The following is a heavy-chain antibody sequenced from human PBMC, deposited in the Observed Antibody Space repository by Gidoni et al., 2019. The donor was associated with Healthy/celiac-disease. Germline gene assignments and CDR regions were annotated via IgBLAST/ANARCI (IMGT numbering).Heavy chain of an antibody. CDR3: ARAELGQNAFDI. CDR2: IYSGGST. J-gene: IGHJ3*02. D-gene: IGHD7-27*01. CDR1: GFTVGSNY. Sequence: EVQLVESGGGLVQPGGSLRLSCAASGFTVGSNYMSWVRQAPGKGLEWVSVIYSGGSTYYADSVKGRFTISRDNSKNTLYLQMNSLRAEDTAVYYCARAELGQNAFDIWGQGTMVTVSS. V-gene: IGHV3-66*02.